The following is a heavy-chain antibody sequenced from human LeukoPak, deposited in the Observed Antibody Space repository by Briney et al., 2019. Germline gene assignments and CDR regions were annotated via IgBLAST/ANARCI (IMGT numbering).Heavy chain of an antibody. CDR1: GVTSIDYY. Sequence: PVGALRLSCAASGVTSIDYYISAGRPTPGRRRGRGSYFSSSGRTIYYADSVTGRFTICTDKAKNSLYLQTHSMRAEGTAVYYCARRIYSSGWDDAFDIWGQGTMVTVSS. D-gene: IGHD6-19*01. CDR3: ARRIYSSGWDDAFDI. CDR2: FSSSGRTI. J-gene: IGHJ3*02. V-gene: IGHV3-11*01.